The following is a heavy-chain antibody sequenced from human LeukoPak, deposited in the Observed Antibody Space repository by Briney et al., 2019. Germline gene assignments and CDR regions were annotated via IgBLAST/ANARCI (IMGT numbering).Heavy chain of an antibody. CDR3: ALMRDGYTH. V-gene: IGHV3-30*02. D-gene: IGHD2-2*02. J-gene: IGHJ4*02. Sequence: GESLKLSCAASGFTFSSYGMHWVRQAPGKGLERVAFIRHDGSHKSYADSVKGRFTISRDNSKNTLYLQMNSLRAEDTAVYYCALMRDGYTHWGQGTLVTVSS. CDR1: GFTFSSYG. CDR2: IRHDGSHK.